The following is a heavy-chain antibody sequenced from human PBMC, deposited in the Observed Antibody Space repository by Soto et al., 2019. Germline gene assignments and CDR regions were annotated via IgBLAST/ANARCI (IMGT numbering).Heavy chain of an antibody. CDR1: GFTFSSYS. J-gene: IGHJ6*02. Sequence: GGSLRLSCAASGFTFSSYSMNWVRQAPGKGLEWVSYISSSSSTIYYADSVKGRFTISRDNAKNSLYLQMNSLRDEDTAVYYCARDPRTTVTTSYYYYGMDVWGQGTTVTVSS. CDR2: ISSSSSTI. V-gene: IGHV3-48*02. CDR3: ARDPRTTVTTSYYYYGMDV. D-gene: IGHD4-17*01.